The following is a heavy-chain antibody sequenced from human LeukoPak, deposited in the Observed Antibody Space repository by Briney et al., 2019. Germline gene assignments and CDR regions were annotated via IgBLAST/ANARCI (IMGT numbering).Heavy chain of an antibody. Sequence: ASVKVSCKASGYTFTSYGISWVRQAPGQELEWMGWISAYNGNTNYAQKLQGRVTMTTDTSTSTAYMELRSLRSDDTAVYYCARDFNYRQIAAAGYWGQGTLVTVSS. CDR2: ISAYNGNT. D-gene: IGHD6-13*01. CDR1: GYTFTSYG. J-gene: IGHJ4*02. CDR3: ARDFNYRQIAAAGY. V-gene: IGHV1-18*01.